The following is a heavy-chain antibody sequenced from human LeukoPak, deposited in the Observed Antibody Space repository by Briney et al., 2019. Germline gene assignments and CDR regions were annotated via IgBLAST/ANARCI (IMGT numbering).Heavy chain of an antibody. CDR2: IYSSGSS. V-gene: IGHV4-61*02. CDR3: AAITIFGVVIDY. D-gene: IGHD3-3*01. Sequence: PSETLSLTCTVSGGSISSGSYYWTWIRQPAGKGLEYIGRIYSSGSSNYNPSLNSRVTISVDTSRDQFSLRLSSVTAADTAVYYCAAITIFGVVIDYWGQGTLVTVSS. CDR1: GGSISSGSYY. J-gene: IGHJ4*02.